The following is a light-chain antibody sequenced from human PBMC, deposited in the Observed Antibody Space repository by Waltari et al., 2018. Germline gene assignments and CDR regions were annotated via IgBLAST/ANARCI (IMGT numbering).Light chain of an antibody. V-gene: IGLV7-43*01. CDR1: TGAVAGDFY. Sequence: QTVVTQEPSLTVSPGGTVTLTCASSTGAVAGDFYPSWFQQMPGQAPRALIFGSTNKYSWTPARFSGSLLEGKAALTLSGAQPEDEADYYCLLHFGGDQLVFGGGTKLTVL. CDR3: LLHFGGDQLV. J-gene: IGLJ3*02. CDR2: GST.